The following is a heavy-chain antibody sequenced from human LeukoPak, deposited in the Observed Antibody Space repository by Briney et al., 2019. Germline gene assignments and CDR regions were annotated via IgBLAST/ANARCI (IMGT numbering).Heavy chain of an antibody. CDR1: GFPFSSYA. Sequence: GRSLRLSCAASGFPFSSYAMRWGRPAPGEGREGGADLSYDGGKKYSADSVKCRFTISRDNSKNTLYLQMNSLRAEDTAVYYCAREGYYDILTGYNIGIDYWGQGALVTVSS. CDR3: AREGYYDILTGYNIGIDY. D-gene: IGHD3-9*01. V-gene: IGHV3-30*04. CDR2: LSYDGGKK. J-gene: IGHJ4*02.